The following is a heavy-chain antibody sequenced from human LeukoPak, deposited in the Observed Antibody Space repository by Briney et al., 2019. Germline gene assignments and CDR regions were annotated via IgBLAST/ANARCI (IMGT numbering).Heavy chain of an antibody. CDR2: IYYSGST. CDR3: ARLASSGWSHCDY. V-gene: IGHV4-59*08. Sequence: PSETLSLTCTVAGGSISGYYWSWIRQPPGQGPEWIGYIYYSGSTNYNPSLKSRVTISVDTSKNQSSLKMNSVTAADTAVYYCARLASSGWSHCDYWGQGTLVTVSS. J-gene: IGHJ4*02. CDR1: GGSISGYY. D-gene: IGHD6-19*01.